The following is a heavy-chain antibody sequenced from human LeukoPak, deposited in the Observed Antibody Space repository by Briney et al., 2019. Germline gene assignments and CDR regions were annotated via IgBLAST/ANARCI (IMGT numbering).Heavy chain of an antibody. D-gene: IGHD3-22*01. J-gene: IGHJ4*02. Sequence: PSETLSLTCAVYGGSFSGYYWSWIRQPPGKGLEWIGEINHSGSTNYNPSLKSRVTISVDTSKNQFSLRLSSVTAADTAVYYCARRLLDYWGQGTLVTVSS. CDR2: INHSGST. CDR1: GGSFSGYY. CDR3: ARRLLDY. V-gene: IGHV4-34*01.